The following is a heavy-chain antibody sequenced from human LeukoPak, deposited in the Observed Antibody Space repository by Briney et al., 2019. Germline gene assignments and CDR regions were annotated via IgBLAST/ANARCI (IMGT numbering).Heavy chain of an antibody. Sequence: GGSLRLSCVASGFTVSSYSMNWVRQAPGKGLEWVSSLISSSSNIYSAESMKGRITISRDNAKNSLYLQMNSLRVEDTAVYYCARGGGWVPTAGENWFDPWGQGTLVTVSS. D-gene: IGHD6-13*01. CDR2: LISSSSNI. CDR3: ARGGGWVPTAGENWFDP. J-gene: IGHJ5*02. V-gene: IGHV3-21*01. CDR1: GFTVSSYS.